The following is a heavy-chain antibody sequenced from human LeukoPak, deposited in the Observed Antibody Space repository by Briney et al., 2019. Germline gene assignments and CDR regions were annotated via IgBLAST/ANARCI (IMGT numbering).Heavy chain of an antibody. CDR2: IWYDGSNK. J-gene: IGHJ4*02. Sequence: GGSLRLSCAASGFTSSSYGMHWVRQAPGKGLERVSVIWYDGSNKYYADSVKGRFTISRDNSKNTLYLQMNSLRAEDTAVYYCARGYCSGGSCYTLDYWGQGTLVTVSS. D-gene: IGHD2-15*01. CDR1: GFTSSSYG. V-gene: IGHV3-33*01. CDR3: ARGYCSGGSCYTLDY.